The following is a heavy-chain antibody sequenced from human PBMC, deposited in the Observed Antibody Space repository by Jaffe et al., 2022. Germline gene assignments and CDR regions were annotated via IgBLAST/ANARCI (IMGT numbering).Heavy chain of an antibody. J-gene: IGHJ5*02. CDR3: AREWVTIFGVPTLGVDP. CDR1: GGSVSSGSYY. D-gene: IGHD3-3*01. CDR2: IYYSGST. Sequence: QVQLQESGPGLVKPSETLSLTCTVSGGSVSSGSYYWSWIRQPPGKGLEWIGYIYYSGSTNYNPSLKSRVTISVDTSKNQFSLKLSSVTAADTAVYYCAREWVTIFGVPTLGVDPWGQGTLVTVSS. V-gene: IGHV4-61*01.